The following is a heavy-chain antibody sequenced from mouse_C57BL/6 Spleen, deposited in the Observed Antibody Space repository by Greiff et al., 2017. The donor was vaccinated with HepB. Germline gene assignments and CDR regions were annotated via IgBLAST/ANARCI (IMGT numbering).Heavy chain of an antibody. CDR1: GYTFTSYT. J-gene: IGHJ3*01. CDR3: ARSPYYGSTWFAY. V-gene: IGHV1-4*01. CDR2: INHSSGYT. D-gene: IGHD1-1*01. Sequence: VQLQQSGAELARPGASVKMSCKASGYTFTSYTMHWVKQRPGQGLEWIGYINHSSGYTKYNQKFKDKATLTADKSSSTAYMQLSSLTSEDSAVYYCARSPYYGSTWFAYWGQGTLVTVSA.